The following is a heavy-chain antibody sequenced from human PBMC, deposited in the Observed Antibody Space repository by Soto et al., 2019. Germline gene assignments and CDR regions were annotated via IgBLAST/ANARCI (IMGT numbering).Heavy chain of an antibody. J-gene: IGHJ6*02. D-gene: IGHD2-21*02. Sequence: GGSLRLSCVASGFTFTSYSMNWVRQAPGKGLEWVSSISSRGDIYYADSVKGRFTISRDDAKNSVSLQMNGLRAEVTAVYYCAREETAWPLAYGLDVWGQGTTVTVSS. V-gene: IGHV3-21*01. CDR2: ISSRGDI. CDR1: GFTFTSYS. CDR3: AREETAWPLAYGLDV.